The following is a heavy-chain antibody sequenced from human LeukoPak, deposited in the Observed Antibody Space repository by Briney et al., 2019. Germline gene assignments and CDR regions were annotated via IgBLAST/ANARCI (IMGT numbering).Heavy chain of an antibody. V-gene: IGHV1-69*01. D-gene: IGHD3-22*01. J-gene: IGHJ3*02. CDR2: IIPIFGTA. CDR1: GGTFSSYA. CDR3: VSGSGYFSGDAFDI. Sequence: GASVKVSCEASGGTFSSYAISWVRQAPGQGLEWMGGIIPIFGTANYAQKFQGRVTITADESTSTAYMELSSLRSEDTAVYYCVSGSGYFSGDAFDIWGQGTMVTVSS.